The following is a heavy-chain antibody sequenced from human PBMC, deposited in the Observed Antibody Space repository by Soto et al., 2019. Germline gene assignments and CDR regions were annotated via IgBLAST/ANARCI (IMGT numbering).Heavy chain of an antibody. Sequence: EVQLVESGGGLVQPGESLRLSCAASEFTFSNYWMHWVRQAPGKGLVWVSRIKGDESTTNYADSVKGRFTISRDNAKNTLYLQMNSVRAEDTGVYYCARGVPGHYATDVWGQGTTVTVSS. CDR2: IKGDESTT. V-gene: IGHV3-74*01. CDR1: EFTFSNYW. J-gene: IGHJ6*02. CDR3: ARGVPGHYATDV.